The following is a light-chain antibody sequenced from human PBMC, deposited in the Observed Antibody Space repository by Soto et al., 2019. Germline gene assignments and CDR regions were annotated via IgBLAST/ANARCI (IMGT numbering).Light chain of an antibody. CDR3: CSYTSSSTYV. V-gene: IGLV2-14*01. CDR1: SSDVGGYNY. CDR2: DVS. J-gene: IGLJ1*01. Sequence: QSVLTQPASVSGSPGQSITISCTGTSSDVGGYNYVSWYQQHPGKAPKLMIYDVSNRNSGVSNRVSGSKSGNTASLTSAGLQAEDEAYYYCCSYTSSSTYVFGTGTKRTV.